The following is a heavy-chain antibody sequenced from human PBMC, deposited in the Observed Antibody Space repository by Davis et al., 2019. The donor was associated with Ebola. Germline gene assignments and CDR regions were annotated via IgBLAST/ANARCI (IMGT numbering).Heavy chain of an antibody. V-gene: IGHV3-9*01. CDR3: TTEQGIVGATTVL. CDR1: GFTFDDYA. D-gene: IGHD1-26*01. CDR2: ISWNSGSI. Sequence: GGSLRLSCAASGFTFDDYAMHWVRQAPGKGLEWVSGISWNSGSIGYADSVKGRFTISRDNAKNSLYLQMNSLRAEDTALYYCTTEQGIVGATTVLWGQGTLVTVSS. J-gene: IGHJ4*02.